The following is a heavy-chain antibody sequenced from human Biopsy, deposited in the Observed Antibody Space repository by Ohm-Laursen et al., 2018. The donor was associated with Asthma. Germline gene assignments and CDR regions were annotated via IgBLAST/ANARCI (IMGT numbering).Heavy chain of an antibody. V-gene: IGHV1-69*01. J-gene: IGHJ3*02. CDR2: LIPVLGTP. CDR3: ARGFGYDILTGWDAFDI. D-gene: IGHD3-9*01. CDR1: GDSFSNYS. Sequence: PSVTASCQASGDSFSNYSISWARQAPGQGLGWLGGLIPVLGTPDHAQMFEGRVTITADESTSTDYMELSSLRSGDTAVYYCARGFGYDILTGWDAFDIWGQGTMVTVSS.